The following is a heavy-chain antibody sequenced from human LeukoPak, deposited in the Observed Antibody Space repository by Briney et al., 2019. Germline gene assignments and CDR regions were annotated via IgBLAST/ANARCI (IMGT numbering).Heavy chain of an antibody. V-gene: IGHV4-4*02. Sequence: PSETLSLTCALSGGSISGSNWWSWVRQPPGKGLEWIGEIFHSGSTNYNPSLKSRVTISVDKSKNQFSLKLNSVTAADTAVYYCGRGWNKWELDNWFDPWGQGTLVTVSS. D-gene: IGHD1-26*01. J-gene: IGHJ5*02. CDR3: GRGWNKWELDNWFDP. CDR1: GGSISGSNW. CDR2: IFHSGST.